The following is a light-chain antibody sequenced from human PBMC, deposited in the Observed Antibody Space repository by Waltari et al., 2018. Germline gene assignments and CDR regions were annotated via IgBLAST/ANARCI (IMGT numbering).Light chain of an antibody. CDR3: QQYYSTPQLT. Sequence: DIVMTQSPDSLAVSLGERATIHCKSTQSVLYSSNNKNYLAWYQQKPGKPPKLLIYWASTRESGVPDRFSGSGSGTDFTLTISSLQAEDVAVYYCQQYYSTPQLTFGGGTKVEIK. V-gene: IGKV4-1*01. CDR1: QSVLYSSNNKNY. J-gene: IGKJ4*01. CDR2: WAS.